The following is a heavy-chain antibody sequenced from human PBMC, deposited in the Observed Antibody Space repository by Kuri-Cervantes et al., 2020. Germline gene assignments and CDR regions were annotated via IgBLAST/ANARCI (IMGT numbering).Heavy chain of an antibody. Sequence: SETLSLTCTVSGGSISSGDYYWSWIRQPPGKGLEWIGYIYYSGSTNYNPSLKSRVTISVDTSKNQFSLKLSSVTAADTAVYYCARVGTVDTAMALDYWGQGTLVTVSS. CDR2: IYYSGST. V-gene: IGHV4-61*08. J-gene: IGHJ4*02. CDR1: GGSISSGDYY. CDR3: ARVGTVDTAMALDY. D-gene: IGHD5-18*01.